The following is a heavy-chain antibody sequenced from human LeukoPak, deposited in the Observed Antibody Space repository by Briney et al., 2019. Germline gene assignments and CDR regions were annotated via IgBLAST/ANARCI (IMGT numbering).Heavy chain of an antibody. V-gene: IGHV4-4*02. D-gene: IGHD1-7*01. J-gene: IGHJ3*02. CDR3: ARDSRYNWNYVNAFDI. CDR1: GGSISSSNW. CDR2: IYHSGST. Sequence: KPSETLSLTCAVSGGSISSSNWWSWVRQPPGKGLEWIGEIYHSGSTNYNPSLKSRVTISVDKSKNQFSLKLSSVTAADTAVYYCARDSRYNWNYVNAFDIWGQGTMVTVSS.